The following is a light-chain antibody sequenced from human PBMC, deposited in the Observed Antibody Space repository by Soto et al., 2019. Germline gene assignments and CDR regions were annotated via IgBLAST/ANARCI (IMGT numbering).Light chain of an antibody. CDR1: QSISSW. Sequence: DTQMTQSPSTLSASVGDRVTITCRASQSISSWLAWYQQKPGKAPKLLIYDASSLESGVPSRFSGSGSGTEFTLTISSLQPYDFATYGYQQYNSYLLTFGGGTKVDI. J-gene: IGKJ4*01. V-gene: IGKV1-5*01. CDR2: DAS. CDR3: QQYNSYLLT.